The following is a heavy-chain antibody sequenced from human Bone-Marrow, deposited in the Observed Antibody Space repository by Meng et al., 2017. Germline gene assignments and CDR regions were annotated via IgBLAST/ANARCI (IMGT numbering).Heavy chain of an antibody. CDR3: ARDWRGSSWYAGGGGYYYYYGMDV. CDR1: GYTFTSYY. CDR2: INPSGGST. Sequence: ASVKVSCKASGYTFTSYYMHWVRQAPGQGLEWMGIINPSGGSTSYAQKFQGRVTMTRDTSTSTAYMELSSLRSEDTAVYYCARDWRGSSWYAGGGGYYYYYGMDVWGQGTTVTVSS. D-gene: IGHD6-13*01. J-gene: IGHJ6*02. V-gene: IGHV1-46*01.